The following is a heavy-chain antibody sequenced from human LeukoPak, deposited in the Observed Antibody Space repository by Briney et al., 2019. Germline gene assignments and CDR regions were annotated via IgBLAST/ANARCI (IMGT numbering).Heavy chain of an antibody. CDR3: SIGVGVLSSDN. D-gene: IGHD5/OR15-5a*01. V-gene: IGHV4-59*01. Sequence: SETLSLTCTVSGVSISDDYWSWIRQPPGEALEWIGHLYFSGSTNYNPSLKSRVTISEDTSNNQFSLKLTSVTAADTAVYYCSIGVGVLSSDNWGRGTLVTVSS. CDR1: GVSISDDY. J-gene: IGHJ4*02. CDR2: LYFSGST.